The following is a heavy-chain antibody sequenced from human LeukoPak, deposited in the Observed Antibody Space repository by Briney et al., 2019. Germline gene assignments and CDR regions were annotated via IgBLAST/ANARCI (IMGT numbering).Heavy chain of an antibody. CDR2: IIPIFGSA. Sequence: AASVKVSCKASGGTFSRYAISWVRQAPGQGLEWMGGIIPIFGSANYAQKFQGRVTITTDESTSTAYMELSSLRSEDTAVYYCARGRGYYYDSSDYYYMDVWGKGTTVTVSS. D-gene: IGHD3-22*01. CDR1: GGTFSRYA. J-gene: IGHJ6*03. V-gene: IGHV1-69*05. CDR3: ARGRGYYYDSSDYYYMDV.